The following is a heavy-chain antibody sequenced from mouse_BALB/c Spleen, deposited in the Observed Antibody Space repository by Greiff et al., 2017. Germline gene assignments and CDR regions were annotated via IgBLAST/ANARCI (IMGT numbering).Heavy chain of an antibody. V-gene: IGHV1-14*01. CDR2: INPYNDGT. Sequence: EVKLMESGPELVKPGASVKMSCKASGYTFTSYVMHWVKQKPGQGLEWIGYINPYNDGTKYNEKFKGKATLTSDKSSSTAYMELSSLTSEDSAVYYCAREGARAYYYAMDYWGQGTSVTVSS. CDR1: GYTFTSYV. J-gene: IGHJ4*01. D-gene: IGHD3-1*01. CDR3: AREGARAYYYAMDY.